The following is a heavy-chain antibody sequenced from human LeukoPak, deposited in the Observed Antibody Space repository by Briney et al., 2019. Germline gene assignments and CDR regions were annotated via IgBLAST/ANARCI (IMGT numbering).Heavy chain of an antibody. D-gene: IGHD3-10*01. J-gene: IGHJ3*02. Sequence: SETLSLTCAVYGGSFSGYYWNWIRQPPGKGLEWIGEINHSGSINYNSSLKSRVTISVDTSKNQFSLKLSSVTAADTAVYYCAKSNGYGLVDIWGQGTMVTVSS. CDR2: INHSGSI. CDR3: AKSNGYGLVDI. CDR1: GGSFSGYY. V-gene: IGHV4-34*01.